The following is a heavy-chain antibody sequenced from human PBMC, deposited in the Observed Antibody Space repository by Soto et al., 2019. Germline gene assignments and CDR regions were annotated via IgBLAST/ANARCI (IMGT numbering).Heavy chain of an antibody. Sequence: SDTLSLTCTVSGGSISSYYWSWIRQPPGKGLEWIGYIYYSGSTNYNPSLKSRVTISVDTSKNQFSLKLSSVTAADTAVYYCARVPVPATATVPYYFDYWGQGTLVTVS. D-gene: IGHD2-15*01. V-gene: IGHV4-59*01. J-gene: IGHJ4*02. CDR3: ARVPVPATATVPYYFDY. CDR2: IYYSGST. CDR1: GGSISSYY.